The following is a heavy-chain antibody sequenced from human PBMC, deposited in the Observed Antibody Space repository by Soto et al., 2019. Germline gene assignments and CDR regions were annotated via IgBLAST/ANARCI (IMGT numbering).Heavy chain of an antibody. Sequence: EVQLLQSGGGLVQPGGSLRLSCAASGFPFSAYAMTWVRQAPGKGLEWLSVTRVGGGGTNYADPVQGRFTVSRDNSNNTLYLQMSRLRADDTAVYYCARGWELFEYWGQGISVTVSS. J-gene: IGHJ4*02. CDR3: ARGWELFEY. V-gene: IGHV3-23*01. CDR1: GFPFSAYA. CDR2: TRVGGGGT. D-gene: IGHD1-26*01.